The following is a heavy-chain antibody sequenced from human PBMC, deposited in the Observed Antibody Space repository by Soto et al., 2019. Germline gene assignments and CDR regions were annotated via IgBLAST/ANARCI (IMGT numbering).Heavy chain of an antibody. D-gene: IGHD3-22*01. V-gene: IGHV4-4*02. CDR2: IYHSGST. J-gene: IGHJ3*02. CDR1: GGSISSSNW. CDR3: ARALTGYYYDSSGYYDAFDI. Sequence: PSETLSLTCAVSGGSISSSNWWSWVRQPPGKGLEWIGEIYHSGSTNYNPSLKSRVTISVDKSKNQFSLKLSSVTAADTAVYYCARALTGYYYDSSGYYDAFDIWGQGTMVTVSS.